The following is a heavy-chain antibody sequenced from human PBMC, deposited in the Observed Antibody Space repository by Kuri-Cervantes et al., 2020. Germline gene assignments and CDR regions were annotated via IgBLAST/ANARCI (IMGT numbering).Heavy chain of an antibody. J-gene: IGHJ4*02. CDR1: GFSLSTSGVG. CDR3: AHRRLWFGVPY. CDR2: IYWDDDK. Sequence: SGPTLVKPTQTLTLTCTFSGFSLSTSGVGVGWIRQPPGKALEWLALIYWDDDKHHNPSLKSRLTITKDTSKNQVVLTMTNMDPVDTATYYCAHRRLWFGVPYWGQGTLVTVSS. V-gene: IGHV2-5*02. D-gene: IGHD3-10*01.